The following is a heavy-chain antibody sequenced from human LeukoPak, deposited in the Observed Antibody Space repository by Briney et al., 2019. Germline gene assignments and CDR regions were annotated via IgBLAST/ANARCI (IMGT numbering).Heavy chain of an antibody. D-gene: IGHD4-11*01. CDR1: GFSLSTSGMY. J-gene: IGHJ3*02. Sequence: SGPTLVKPTQTLTLTCTFSGFSLSTSGMYVGWIRQPPGKALEWLALIYWNDDKRYSPSLKSTLTITKDTSKNQVVLTMTNMDPVDTATYYCAHRNSDYRAFDIWGQGTMVTVSS. CDR2: IYWNDDK. V-gene: IGHV2-5*01. CDR3: AHRNSDYRAFDI.